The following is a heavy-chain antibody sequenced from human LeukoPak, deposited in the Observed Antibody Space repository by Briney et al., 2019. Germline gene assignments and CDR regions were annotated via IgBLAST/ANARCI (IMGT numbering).Heavy chain of an antibody. CDR1: GGSISSYY. D-gene: IGHD3-3*01. V-gene: IGHV4-59*08. Sequence: SETLSLTCTVSGGSISSYYWSWIRQPPGKGLEWIGYIYYSGSTNYNPSLKSRVTISVDTSKNQFSLKLSSVTAADTAVYYCASDARRQTYYDFNWGQGTLVTVSS. CDR2: IYYSGST. CDR3: ASDARRQTYYDFN. J-gene: IGHJ4*02.